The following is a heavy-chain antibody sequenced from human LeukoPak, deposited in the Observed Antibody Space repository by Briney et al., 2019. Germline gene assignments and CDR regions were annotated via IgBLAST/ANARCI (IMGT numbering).Heavy chain of an antibody. CDR3: AREIRLYSSSWPRWFDP. V-gene: IGHV1-18*01. D-gene: IGHD6-13*01. Sequence: ASVKVSCKASGYTFTSYGISWVRQAPGQGLEWMGWISAYNGNTNYAQKFQGRATMSTDTSTSTAYMELRSLRSDDTAVYYCAREIRLYSSSWPRWFDPWGQGTLVTVSS. CDR1: GYTFTSYG. J-gene: IGHJ5*02. CDR2: ISAYNGNT.